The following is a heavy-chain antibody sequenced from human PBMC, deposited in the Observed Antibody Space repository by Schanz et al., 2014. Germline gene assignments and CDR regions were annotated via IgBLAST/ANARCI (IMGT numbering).Heavy chain of an antibody. J-gene: IGHJ3*02. CDR3: ATDYSGGGCHI. Sequence: QVQLEESGGGVVQPGGSLRLSCVASGFSFSGFAVHWVRQAPGKGLECVSIVSHDGFTKHYADSVRGRFTLSRDNSKNTVYLQMNSLRAEDTALYFCATDYSGGGCHIWGQGTMVTVSS. V-gene: IGHV3-30*04. CDR1: GFSFSGFA. D-gene: IGHD6-19*01. CDR2: VSHDGFTK.